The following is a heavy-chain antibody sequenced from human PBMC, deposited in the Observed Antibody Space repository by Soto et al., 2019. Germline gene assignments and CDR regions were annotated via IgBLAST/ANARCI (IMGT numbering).Heavy chain of an antibody. CDR2: ISSSSSTI. V-gene: IGHV3-48*01. CDR1: GFTFSSYS. Sequence: SLRLSCAASGFTFSSYSMSWVRQAPGKGLEWVSYISSSSSTIYYADSVKGRFTISRDNAKNSLYLQMNSLRAEDTAVYYCAREYCSSTSCLNWFDPWGQGTLVTVSS. CDR3: AREYCSSTSCLNWFDP. J-gene: IGHJ5*02. D-gene: IGHD2-2*01.